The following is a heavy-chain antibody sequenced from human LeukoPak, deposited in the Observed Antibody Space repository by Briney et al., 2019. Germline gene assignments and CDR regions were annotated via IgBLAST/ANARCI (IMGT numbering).Heavy chain of an antibody. Sequence: SETLSLTCTVTGGSISSSSYYWGWIRQPPGKGLEWIGSIYYSGSTYYNPSLKSRVTISVDTSKNQFSLKLSSVTAADTAVYYCARDMSRGTTTEYFQHWGQGTLVTVSS. CDR2: IYYSGST. CDR3: ARDMSRGTTTEYFQH. CDR1: GGSISSSSYY. D-gene: IGHD3-16*01. V-gene: IGHV4-39*07. J-gene: IGHJ1*01.